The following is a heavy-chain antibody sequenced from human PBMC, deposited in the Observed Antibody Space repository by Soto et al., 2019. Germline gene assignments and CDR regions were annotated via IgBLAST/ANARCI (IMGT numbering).Heavy chain of an antibody. Sequence: SQTLSLTCAISGDSVSSNSAVWNWIRQSPSRGLEWLGRTYYRSKWYNDYAVSVKSRITINPDTSKNQFSLQLNSVTPEDTAVYYCARRVGQGHYGMDVWGQGTTVTVSS. J-gene: IGHJ6*02. CDR1: GDSVSSNSAV. V-gene: IGHV6-1*01. CDR2: TYYRSKWYN. CDR3: ARRVGQGHYGMDV.